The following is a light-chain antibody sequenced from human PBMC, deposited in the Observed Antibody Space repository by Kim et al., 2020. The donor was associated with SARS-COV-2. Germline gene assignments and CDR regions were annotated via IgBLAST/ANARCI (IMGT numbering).Light chain of an antibody. J-gene: IGLJ3*02. V-gene: IGLV1-44*01. Sequence: QLVLTQPPSASGTPGQRVTISCSGSSSNIGSDYLNWYQQLPGTAPKLLIYSSNQRPSGVPDRFSGSRSGTSASLAISGLQSEDEADYYCATWDGSLNGWVFGGGTKVTVL. CDR1: SSNIGSDY. CDR3: ATWDGSLNGWV. CDR2: SSN.